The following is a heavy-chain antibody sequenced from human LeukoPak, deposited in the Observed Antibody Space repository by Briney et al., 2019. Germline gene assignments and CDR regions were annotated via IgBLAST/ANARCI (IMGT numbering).Heavy chain of an antibody. CDR2: INPSGGST. D-gene: IGHD6-19*01. CDR3: ERDRDSSGWFDY. Sequence: ASVKVSCKASGYTFTSYYMHWVRQAPGQGLEWMGMINPSGGSTSYAQKLQGRVTMTRDTSTSTVYMELSRLKSGDPDVYFCERDRDSSGWFDYWGQGTLVTVSS. J-gene: IGHJ4*02. V-gene: IGHV1-46*01. CDR1: GYTFTSYY.